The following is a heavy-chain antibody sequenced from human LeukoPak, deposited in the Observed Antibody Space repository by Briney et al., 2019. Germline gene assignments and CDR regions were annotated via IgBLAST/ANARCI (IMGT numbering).Heavy chain of an antibody. D-gene: IGHD6-25*01. CDR2: IKQDGSEK. Sequence: GGSLRLSCAASGFTFSSYWMSWVRQAPGKGLEWVANIKQDGSEKYYVDSVKGRLTISRDNAKNSLYLQMNSLRAEDTAVYYCARDLGSGWPALGYWGQGTLVTVSS. V-gene: IGHV3-7*01. J-gene: IGHJ4*02. CDR1: GFTFSSYW. CDR3: ARDLGSGWPALGY.